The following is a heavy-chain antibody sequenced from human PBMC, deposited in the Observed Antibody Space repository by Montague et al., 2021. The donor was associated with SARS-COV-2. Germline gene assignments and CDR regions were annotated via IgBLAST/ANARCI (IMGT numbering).Heavy chain of an antibody. V-gene: IGHV4-59*01. Sequence: SETLSLTCSFAGGPISGYYWSWIRQSPGKGLEWIGYIYYSGGTIXNPSLKSRVKISVDTSKSQFSLKLSSVTAADTAVYYCARDRFIAGGRLPHGFDPWGQGTLVTVSS. J-gene: IGHJ5*02. CDR2: IYYSGGT. CDR1: GGPISGYY. CDR3: ARDRFIAGGRLPHGFDP. D-gene: IGHD6-13*01.